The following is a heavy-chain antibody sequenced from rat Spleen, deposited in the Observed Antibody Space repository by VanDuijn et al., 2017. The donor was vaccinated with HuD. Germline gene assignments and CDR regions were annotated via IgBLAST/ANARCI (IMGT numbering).Heavy chain of an antibody. D-gene: IGHD1-4*01. J-gene: IGHJ4*01. CDR2: IFYDGSKT. CDR3: ARHRYPGIDVMDA. Sequence: EVQLVESGGGLVQPGSPLKLSCAASGFTFSDYNMAWVRQAPKKGLEWVATIFYDGSKTYYRDSVKGRFTISRYNAKSTLYLQMDSLRSEDTATYYCARHRYPGIDVMDAWGQGASVTVSS. V-gene: IGHV5-7*01. CDR1: GFTFSDYN.